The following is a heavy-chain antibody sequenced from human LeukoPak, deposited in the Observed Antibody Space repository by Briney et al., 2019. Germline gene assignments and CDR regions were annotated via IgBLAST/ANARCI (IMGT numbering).Heavy chain of an antibody. CDR3: ARDLETTVTDYYYYYMDV. D-gene: IGHD4-11*01. V-gene: IGHV3-21*01. J-gene: IGHJ6*03. CDR1: GFTFSSYS. CDR2: ISSSSSYI. Sequence: GGSLRLSCAASGFTFSSYSMNWVRQAPGKGLEGVSSISSSSSYIYYADSVKGRFTISGDNPKNSLYLQMNSRRAEDTAVYYCARDLETTVTDYYYYYMDVWGKGTTVTVSS.